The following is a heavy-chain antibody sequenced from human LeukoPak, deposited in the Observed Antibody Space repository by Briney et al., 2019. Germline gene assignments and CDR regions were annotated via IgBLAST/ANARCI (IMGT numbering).Heavy chain of an antibody. Sequence: GRSLRLSCAASGFTFSSYAMHWVRQAPGKGLEWVAVISYDGSNKYYADSVKGRFTISRDNSKNTLYLQMNSLRAEDTAVYYCARDYTPYYYDMGPSAWGQGTLVTVSS. CDR2: ISYDGSNK. CDR3: ARDYTPYYYDMGPSA. CDR1: GFTFSSYA. J-gene: IGHJ5*02. V-gene: IGHV3-30*04. D-gene: IGHD3-22*01.